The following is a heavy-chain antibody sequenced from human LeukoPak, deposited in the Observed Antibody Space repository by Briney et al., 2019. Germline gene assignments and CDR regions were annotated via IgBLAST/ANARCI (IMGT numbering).Heavy chain of an antibody. J-gene: IGHJ4*02. CDR2: IYYSGST. D-gene: IGHD3-10*01. CDR3: AREQTVRGVITFDY. V-gene: IGHV4-61*01. CDR1: GGSVSSGSYY. Sequence: PSETLSLTCTVSGGSVSSGSYYWSWIRQPPGKGLEWIGYIYYSGSTNYNPSLKSRVTISVDTSKNQFSLKLSSVTAADTAVYYCAREQTVRGVITFDYWGQGTLVTVSS.